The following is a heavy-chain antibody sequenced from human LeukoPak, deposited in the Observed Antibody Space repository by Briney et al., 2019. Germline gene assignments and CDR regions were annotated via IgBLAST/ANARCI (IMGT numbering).Heavy chain of an antibody. J-gene: IGHJ4*02. CDR1: GGSFSGYC. CDR2: INHSGST. D-gene: IGHD1-26*01. V-gene: IGHV4-34*01. Sequence: SETLSLTCAVYGGSFSGYCWSWIRQPPGKGLEWIGEINHSGSTNYNPSLKSRVTISVDTSKNQFSLKLSSVTAADTAVYYCAAGSYYFDYWGQGTLVTVSS. CDR3: AAGSYYFDY.